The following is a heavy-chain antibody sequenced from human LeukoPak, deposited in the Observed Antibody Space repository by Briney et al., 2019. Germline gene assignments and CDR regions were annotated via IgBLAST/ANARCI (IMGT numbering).Heavy chain of an antibody. Sequence: GGSLRLSCAASGFTFSSYWMSWVRQAPGKGLEWVANIKQDGSEKYYVDSVKGRFTIYRDNAKNSLYPQMNSLRAEDTAVYYCAREVYCSSTSCYTGYFQHWGQGTLVTVSS. V-gene: IGHV3-7*01. CDR1: GFTFSSYW. CDR2: IKQDGSEK. D-gene: IGHD2-2*02. CDR3: AREVYCSSTSCYTGYFQH. J-gene: IGHJ1*01.